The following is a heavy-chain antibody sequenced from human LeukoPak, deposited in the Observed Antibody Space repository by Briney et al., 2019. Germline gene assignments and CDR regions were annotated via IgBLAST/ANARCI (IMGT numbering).Heavy chain of an antibody. J-gene: IGHJ3*02. CDR3: ARGAWGYDDAFDI. CDR2: ISAYNGNT. Sequence: ASVKVSCKASGYTFTSYGIGWVRQAPGQGLEWMGWISAYNGNTNYAQKLQGRVTMTTDTSTSTAYMELSSLRSEDTAVYYCARGAWGYDDAFDIWGQGTMVTVSS. CDR1: GYTFTSYG. V-gene: IGHV1-18*01. D-gene: IGHD2-15*01.